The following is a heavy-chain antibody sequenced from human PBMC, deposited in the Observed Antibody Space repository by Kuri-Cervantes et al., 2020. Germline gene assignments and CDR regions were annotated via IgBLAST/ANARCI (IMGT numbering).Heavy chain of an antibody. D-gene: IGHD3-10*01. V-gene: IGHV3-9*01. CDR3: AMVRGVILTNYYGMDV. J-gene: IGHJ6*02. CDR2: ISWNGGGV. Sequence: GGSLRLSCAASGFSFEDYAMHWVRQVPGKGLEWVSGISWNGGGVGYAVSVRGRFTISRDNSKNTLYLQMNSLRAEDTAVYYCAMVRGVILTNYYGMDVWGQGTTVTVSS. CDR1: GFSFEDYA.